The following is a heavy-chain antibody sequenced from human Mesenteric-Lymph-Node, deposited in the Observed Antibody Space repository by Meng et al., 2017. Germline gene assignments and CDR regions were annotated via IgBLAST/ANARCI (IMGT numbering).Heavy chain of an antibody. J-gene: IGHJ2*01. CDR1: GGSFSGYY. CDR3: ASPLGILGIVDL. D-gene: IGHD7-27*01. CDR2: INHSGST. V-gene: IGHV4-34*01. Sequence: QVPLQAWGPGLLKPSETLSLTCAVYGGSFSGYYWSWTRQPPGKGLEWIGEINHSGSTNYNPSLKSRVTISVDTSKNQFSLKLSSVTAADTAVYYCASPLGILGIVDLWGRGTLVTVSS.